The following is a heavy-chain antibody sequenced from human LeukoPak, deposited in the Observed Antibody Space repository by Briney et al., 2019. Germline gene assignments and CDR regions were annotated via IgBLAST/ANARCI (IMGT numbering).Heavy chain of an antibody. D-gene: IGHD5-18*01. CDR2: ISAYNGNT. Sequence: PVASVKVSCKASGYTFTSYYMHWVRQAPGQGLEWMGWISAYNGNTNYAQKLQGRVTMTTDTSTSTAYMELRSLRSDDTAVYYCARAPGYPPHWFDPWGQGTLVTVSS. V-gene: IGHV1-18*04. CDR3: ARAPGYPPHWFDP. J-gene: IGHJ5*02. CDR1: GYTFTSYY.